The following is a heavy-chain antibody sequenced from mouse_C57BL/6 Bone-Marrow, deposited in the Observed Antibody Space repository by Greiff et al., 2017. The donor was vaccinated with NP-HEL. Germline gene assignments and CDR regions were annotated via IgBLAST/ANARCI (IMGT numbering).Heavy chain of an antibody. D-gene: IGHD2-3*01. CDR2: ISNLAYSI. CDR1: GFTFSDYG. Sequence: EVKVVESGGGLVQPGGSLKLSCAASGFTFSDYGMAWVRQAPRKGPEWVAFISNLAYSIYYADTVTGRFTISRENAKNTLYLEMSSLRSEDTAMYYCARSDDGYYNYAMDYWGQGTSVTVSS. V-gene: IGHV5-15*01. CDR3: ARSDDGYYNYAMDY. J-gene: IGHJ4*01.